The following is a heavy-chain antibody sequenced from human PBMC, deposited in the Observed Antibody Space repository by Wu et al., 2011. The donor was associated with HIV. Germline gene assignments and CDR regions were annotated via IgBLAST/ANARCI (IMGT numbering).Heavy chain of an antibody. CDR3: AKGGAGVGTTERNYYYYMDV. D-gene: IGHD1-26*01. Sequence: VQLVESGGGLVQPGGSLRLSCAASGFTFGNYSMNWVRQAPGKGLEWLSYITSTSNTIYYADSVKGRFTISRDNAKNSLYLQMHSLGAEDTAVYYCAKGGAGVGTTERNYYYYMDVWGKGTTVTVSS. J-gene: IGHJ6*03. CDR2: ITSTSNTI. V-gene: IGHV3-48*01. CDR1: GFTFGNYS.